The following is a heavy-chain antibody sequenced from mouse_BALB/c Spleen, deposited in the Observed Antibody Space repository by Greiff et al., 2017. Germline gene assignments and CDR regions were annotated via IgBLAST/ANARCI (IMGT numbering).Heavy chain of an antibody. CDR2: ISTYSGNT. D-gene: IGHD1-1*01. CDR1: GYTFTDYA. J-gene: IGHJ4*01. CDR3: TRNYGSSYGYAMDY. V-gene: IGHV1-67*01. Sequence: QVQLQQSGPELVRPGVSVKISCKGSGYTFTDYAMHWVKQSHAKTLEWIGLISTYSGNTNYNQKFKGKATMTVDKSSSTAYMELARLTSEDSAIYYCTRNYGSSYGYAMDYWGQGTSVTVSS.